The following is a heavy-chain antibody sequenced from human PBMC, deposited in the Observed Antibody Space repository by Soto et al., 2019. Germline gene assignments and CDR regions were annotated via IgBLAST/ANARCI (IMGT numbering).Heavy chain of an antibody. CDR3: AKDFYGVDV. J-gene: IGHJ6*02. V-gene: IGHV3-23*01. CDR2: ISGGTGTT. Sequence: GGSLRLSCAVSGITFSDYSINWVRQAPGKGLEWVSGISGGTGTTYYADSVKGRFTISRDNSKNTVYLQMNSLRAEDTAVYYCAKDFYGVDVSGQGTTVTVSS. CDR1: GITFSDYS.